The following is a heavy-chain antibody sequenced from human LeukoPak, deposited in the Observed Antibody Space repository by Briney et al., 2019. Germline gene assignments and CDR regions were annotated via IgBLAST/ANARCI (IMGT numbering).Heavy chain of an antibody. CDR3: ALGGRDSYTIYRFDY. V-gene: IGHV5-51*01. J-gene: IGHJ4*02. CDR1: GYSFTSYW. CDR2: IYPGDSDT. D-gene: IGHD5-24*01. Sequence: GESLKISCKGSGYSFTSYWIGWVRQMPGKGLEWMGIIYPGDSDTRYSPSFQGQVSISADKSISTAYLQWSSLKASDTAVYYCALGGRDSYTIYRFDYWGQGTLVTVSS.